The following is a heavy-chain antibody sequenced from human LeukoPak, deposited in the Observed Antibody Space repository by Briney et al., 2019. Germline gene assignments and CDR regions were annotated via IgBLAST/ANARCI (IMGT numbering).Heavy chain of an antibody. J-gene: IGHJ4*02. Sequence: SETLSLTCTVSGGSISSSSYYWGWVRQPPGKGLEWIGSIYYSGSTYYNPSLKSRVTISVDTSKNQFSLKLSSVTAADTAVYYCASSPKGYYFDYWGQGTLVTVSS. CDR3: ASSPKGYYFDY. V-gene: IGHV4-39*01. CDR2: IYYSGST. CDR1: GGSISSSSYY.